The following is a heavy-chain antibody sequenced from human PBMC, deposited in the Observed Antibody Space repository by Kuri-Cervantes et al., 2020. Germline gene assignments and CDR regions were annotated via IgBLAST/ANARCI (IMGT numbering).Heavy chain of an antibody. D-gene: IGHD3-22*01. CDR1: GFTFSSYG. J-gene: IGHJ1*01. CDR3: ANLKHYYDSSGYSEYFQH. V-gene: IGHV3-9*01. CDR2: ISWNSGSI. Sequence: SLKISCAASGFTFSSYGMHWVRQAPGKGLEWVSGISWNSGSIGYADSVKGRFTISRDNAKNSLYLQMNSLRAEDTALYYCANLKHYYDSSGYSEYFQHWGQGTLVTVSS.